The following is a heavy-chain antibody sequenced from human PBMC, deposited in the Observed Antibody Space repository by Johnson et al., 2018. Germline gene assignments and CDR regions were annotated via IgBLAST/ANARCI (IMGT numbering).Heavy chain of an antibody. CDR2: IRSSGTTI. J-gene: IGHJ4*02. CDR3: ARTYYDILTGYYYFDY. Sequence: VQLVEAGGGLVKPGGSLRLSCAASGFTFSDYYMTWIRQAPGKGLEWITYIRSSGTTIYYADSVKGRFIISRENPNKSQYLEMNSLRAEDTAIYYCARTYYDILTGYYYFDYWGQGTQVTVSS. V-gene: IGHV3-11*04. CDR1: GFTFSDYY. D-gene: IGHD3-9*01.